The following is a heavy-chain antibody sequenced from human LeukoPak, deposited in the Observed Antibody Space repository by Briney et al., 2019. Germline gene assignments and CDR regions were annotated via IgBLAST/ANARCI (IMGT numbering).Heavy chain of an antibody. V-gene: IGHV4-59*01. D-gene: IGHD6-19*01. CDR3: ARQGRRYSSGWSLGRSFDY. CDR2: IYYSGST. Sequence: PSETLSLTCTVSGGSISSYYWSWIRQPPGKGLEWIGYIYYSGSTNYNPSLKSRVTISVDTSKNQFSLKLSSVTAADTAVYYCARQGRRYSSGWSLGRSFDYWGQGTLVTVSS. J-gene: IGHJ4*02. CDR1: GGSISSYY.